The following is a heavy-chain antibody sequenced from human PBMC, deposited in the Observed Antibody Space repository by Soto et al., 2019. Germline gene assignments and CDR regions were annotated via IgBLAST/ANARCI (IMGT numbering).Heavy chain of an antibody. CDR1: GYTFTNYW. J-gene: IGHJ6*02. V-gene: IGHV5-51*01. CDR3: ARDRPSRSYSGSYHYYYYGMDV. CDR2: IYPGDSDT. Sequence: PGESLKISCKGSGYTFTNYWIGWVRQMPGKGLEWMGIIYPGDSDTKYNPSFQGQVTISADKSITTTYLRWTSLKASDTAIYYCARDRPSRSYSGSYHYYYYGMDVWGQGTTVTVSS. D-gene: IGHD1-26*01.